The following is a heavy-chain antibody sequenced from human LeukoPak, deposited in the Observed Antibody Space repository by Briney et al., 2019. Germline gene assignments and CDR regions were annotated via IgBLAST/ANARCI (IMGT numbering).Heavy chain of an antibody. CDR2: IYYSGST. V-gene: IGHV4-39*01. D-gene: IGHD6-6*01. Sequence: PSETLSLTCTVSGGSISSSSYYWGWIRQPPGKGLEWIGSIYYSGSTYYNPSLKSRVTISVDTSKNQFSLKLSSVTAADTAVYYCARHVYSSSSFLDYWGQGTLVTVSS. CDR1: GGSISSSSYY. J-gene: IGHJ4*02. CDR3: ARHVYSSSSFLDY.